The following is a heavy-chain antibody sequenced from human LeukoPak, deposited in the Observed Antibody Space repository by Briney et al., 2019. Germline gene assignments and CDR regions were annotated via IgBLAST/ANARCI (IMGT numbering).Heavy chain of an antibody. CDR1: GYTFTGYY. Sequence: GASVKVSCKASGYTFTGYYMHWVRQAPGQGLEWMGWINPNSGGTNYAQKFQGRVTMTRDTSISTAYMELSRLRSDDTAVYYCARGLPPRRNSDSSGYYSYYFDYWGQGSLVTVSS. CDR2: INPNSGGT. J-gene: IGHJ4*02. V-gene: IGHV1-2*02. D-gene: IGHD3-22*01. CDR3: ARGLPPRRNSDSSGYYSYYFDY.